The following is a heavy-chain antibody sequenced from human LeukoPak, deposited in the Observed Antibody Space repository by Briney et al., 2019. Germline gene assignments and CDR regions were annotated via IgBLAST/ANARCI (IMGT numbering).Heavy chain of an antibody. J-gene: IGHJ4*02. CDR2: IYYSGST. D-gene: IGHD3-9*01. V-gene: IGHV4-59*01. Sequence: QVQLQESGPGLVKPSETLSLTCTVSGGSISSYYWSWIRQPPGKGLEWIGYIYYSGSTNYNPSLKSRVTISVDTSKNQFSLKLSSVTAADTAVYYCARALLTGSFDYWGQGTLVTVSS. CDR3: ARALLTGSFDY. CDR1: GGSISSYY.